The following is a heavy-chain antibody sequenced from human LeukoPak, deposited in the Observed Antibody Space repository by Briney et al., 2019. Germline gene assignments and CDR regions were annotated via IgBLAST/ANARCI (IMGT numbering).Heavy chain of an antibody. CDR1: GFTFSNYA. D-gene: IGHD2-2*02. J-gene: IGHJ4*02. CDR2: SSGNGGST. Sequence: GGSLRLSCAASGFTFSNYAMSWVRQAPGKGLEWVSTSSGNGGSTYYGDSVKGRFTISRDNVKNTLHLQMSSLRAEDTAVYYCASTHCSSTSCYSFPSGTNDYWGQGTLVTVSS. V-gene: IGHV3-23*01. CDR3: ASTHCSSTSCYSFPSGTNDY.